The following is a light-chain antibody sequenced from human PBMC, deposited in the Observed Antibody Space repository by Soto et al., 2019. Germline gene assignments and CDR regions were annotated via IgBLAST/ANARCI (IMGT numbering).Light chain of an antibody. CDR2: LNSDGSH. CDR1: SGHSSYT. J-gene: IGLJ3*02. CDR3: QTWGTGIEV. V-gene: IGLV4-69*01. Sequence: QSVLTQSPSASASLGASVKLTCTLSSGHSSYTIAWHQQQPEKGPRYLMTLNSDGSHSKWDGIPDRFSGSSSGAERYLSISSLQSEDEANYYCQTWGTGIEVFGGGTKLTVL.